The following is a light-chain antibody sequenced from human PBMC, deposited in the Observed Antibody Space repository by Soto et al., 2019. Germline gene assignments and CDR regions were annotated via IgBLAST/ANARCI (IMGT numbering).Light chain of an antibody. J-gene: IGLJ1*01. CDR3: SSYTGDSIGV. V-gene: IGLV2-14*01. Sequence: QSALTQPASVSGSPGQSITISCTGTSSAVGGFDHVSWFQQHPGKAPKLMIYDVTNRPSGVSNRFAGSKSGYTASLTISWLQPDEEADYYCSSYTGDSIGVFGTGTKLTVL. CDR1: SSAVGGFDH. CDR2: DVT.